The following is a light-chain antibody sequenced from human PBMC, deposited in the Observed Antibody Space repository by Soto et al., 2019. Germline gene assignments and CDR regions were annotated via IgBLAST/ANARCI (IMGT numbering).Light chain of an antibody. V-gene: IGLV2-14*01. CDR2: EVS. Sequence: QSVLTQPASVSGSPGQSITISCTGTSSDVGGYNYVSWYQQHPGKAPKLMIYEVSNRPSGVSNRFSGSKSGNTASLTISGLQAEDEADYYRTSYTSISTHVFGTGTKVTVL. CDR1: SSDVGGYNY. J-gene: IGLJ1*01. CDR3: TSYTSISTHV.